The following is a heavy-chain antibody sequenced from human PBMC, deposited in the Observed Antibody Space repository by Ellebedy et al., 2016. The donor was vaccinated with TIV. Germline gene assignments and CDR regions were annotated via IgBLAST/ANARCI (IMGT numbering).Heavy chain of an antibody. CDR2: VWHDGSKE. D-gene: IGHD1-14*01. CDR3: ASGGLYDKDEPHHY. Sequence: GGSLRLSCAASGFIFSAYGMHWVRQAPGKGLEWVAVVWHDGSKEDYADSVKGRFNISRDNSENTLFLQMNSLRGEDTAVYYCASGGLYDKDEPHHYWGQGTLVTVSS. V-gene: IGHV3-33*03. J-gene: IGHJ4*02. CDR1: GFIFSAYG.